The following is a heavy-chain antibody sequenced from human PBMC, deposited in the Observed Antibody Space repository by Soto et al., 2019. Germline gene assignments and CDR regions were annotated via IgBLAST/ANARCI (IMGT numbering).Heavy chain of an antibody. CDR1: GGSISSYY. J-gene: IGHJ5*02. CDR2: IYYSGST. Sequence: QVQLQESGPGLVKPSETLSLTCTVSGGSISSYYWSWIRQPPGKGLEWIGYIYYSGSTNYNPSLKSRGTISVDTSKNHFSLKLSSVTAADTAVYYCARAKAPLYSSSWYWFDPWGQGTLVTVSS. V-gene: IGHV4-59*08. D-gene: IGHD6-13*01. CDR3: ARAKAPLYSSSWYWFDP.